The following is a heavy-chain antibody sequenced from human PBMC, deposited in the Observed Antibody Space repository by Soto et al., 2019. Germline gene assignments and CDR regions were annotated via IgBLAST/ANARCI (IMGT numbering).Heavy chain of an antibody. CDR1: GFTFNNYG. J-gene: IGHJ3*01. D-gene: IGHD6-13*01. CDR2: ISNDGSDK. Sequence: QVQLVESGGGVVQPGTSLRLSCAASGFTFNNYGMHWVRQAAGTGLEWVAAISNDGSDKYYADSVKGRLTIPRDNSKNTLYLQMDSLRAEDTAVYYCAKDQGIAASHGIDWGQGTMVTVSS. V-gene: IGHV3-30*18. CDR3: AKDQGIAASHGID.